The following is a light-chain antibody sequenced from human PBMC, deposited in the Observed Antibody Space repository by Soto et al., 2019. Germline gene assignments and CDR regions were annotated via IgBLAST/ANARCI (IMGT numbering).Light chain of an antibody. V-gene: IGLV1-40*01. Sequence: QSVLTQPPSVSGAPGQRVTISCTGSSSNIGAGYDVHWYQQLPGTAPKLLIYGNSNRPSGAPDRFSGSKSGTSASLAITGLQAEDEADYYCQSYDSSLVVFGGGTKVTVL. CDR3: QSYDSSLVV. CDR2: GNS. CDR1: SSNIGAGYD. J-gene: IGLJ3*02.